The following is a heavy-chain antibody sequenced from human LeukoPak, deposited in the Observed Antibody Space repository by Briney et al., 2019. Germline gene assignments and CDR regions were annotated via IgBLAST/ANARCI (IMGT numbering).Heavy chain of an antibody. CDR2: IYYRGST. V-gene: IGHV4-59*01. Sequence: SETLSLTCTVSGGSISSYYWSWIRQPPGKGLEWIGYIYYRGSTNYNPSLKSRVTISVDTSKNQFSLKLSSVTAADTAVYYCARELGYCSGGSCYSQGYFDYWGQGTLVTVSS. D-gene: IGHD2-15*01. CDR1: GGSISSYY. CDR3: ARELGYCSGGSCYSQGYFDY. J-gene: IGHJ4*02.